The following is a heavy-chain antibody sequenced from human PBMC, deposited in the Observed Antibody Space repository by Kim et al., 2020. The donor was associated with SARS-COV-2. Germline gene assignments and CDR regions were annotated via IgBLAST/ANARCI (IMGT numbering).Heavy chain of an antibody. Sequence: GESLKISCKGSGYSFTSYWIGWVRQMPGKGLEWMGIIYPGDSDTRYSPSFQGQVTISADKSISTAYLQWSSLKASDTAMYYCARLRLWDGSPDDAFDIWGQGTMVTVSS. CDR1: GYSFTSYW. CDR2: IYPGDSDT. CDR3: ARLRLWDGSPDDAFDI. V-gene: IGHV5-51*01. D-gene: IGHD5-18*01. J-gene: IGHJ3*02.